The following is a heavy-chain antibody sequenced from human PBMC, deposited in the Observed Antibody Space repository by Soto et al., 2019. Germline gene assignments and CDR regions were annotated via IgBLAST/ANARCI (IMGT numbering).Heavy chain of an antibody. CDR2: ISAAGDP. CDR3: ARTDRDFYGLDV. V-gene: IGHV3-13*05. CDR1: GFTFRNYD. Sequence: VQLVESGGGLVQPGGSLRLSCEASGFTFRNYDMHWVRQGTGKGLEWVSGISAAGDPDYADSVEGRFTISRGNAQNSFFLQMNSLRVGDTAVYYCARTDRDFYGLDVWGQGTTVIVSS. J-gene: IGHJ6*02.